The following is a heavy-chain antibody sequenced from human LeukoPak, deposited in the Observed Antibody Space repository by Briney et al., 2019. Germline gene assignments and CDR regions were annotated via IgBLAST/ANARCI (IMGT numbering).Heavy chain of an antibody. Sequence: SETLSLTCAVYGGSFSGYYWSWIRQPPGKGLEWIGSIYHSGSTYYNPSLKSRVTISVDTSKNQFSLNLSSVTAADTAVYYCASVDTALGRFDSWGQGTLVTVSS. CDR2: IYHSGST. V-gene: IGHV4-34*01. CDR1: GGSFSGYY. CDR3: ASVDTALGRFDS. D-gene: IGHD5-18*01. J-gene: IGHJ5*01.